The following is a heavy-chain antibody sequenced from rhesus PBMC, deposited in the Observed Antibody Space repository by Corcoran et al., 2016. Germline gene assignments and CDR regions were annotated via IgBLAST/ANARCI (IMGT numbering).Heavy chain of an antibody. CDR1: GGSIYGYS. V-gene: IGHV4-81*01. CDR2: IDVNVAGT. Sequence: QLQLQESGPGLVKPSETLSLTCAVSGGSIYGYSWSWIRQPPGKGLEWIGDIDVNVAGTNYNPSLKCLVTISKDTSKNPCSLNLRSVSAADTAVYYCARRGNCDAFDFWGQGLRVTVSS. J-gene: IGHJ3*01. CDR3: ARRGNCDAFDF. D-gene: IGHD1-26*01.